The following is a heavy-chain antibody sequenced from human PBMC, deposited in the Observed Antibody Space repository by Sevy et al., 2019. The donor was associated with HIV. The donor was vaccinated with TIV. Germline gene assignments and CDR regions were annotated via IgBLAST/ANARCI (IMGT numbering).Heavy chain of an antibody. CDR2: IKQDGSEK. V-gene: IGHV3-7*03. CDR3: ARVYGGNAFGDYYYYMDV. Sequence: GGSLRLSCAASGFTFSSYWMSWVRQAPGKGLEWVANIKQDGSEKYHVDSVKGRFTISRDNAKNSLYLQMNSLRAEDTAVYYCARVYGGNAFGDYYYYMDVWGKGTTVTVSS. D-gene: IGHD4-17*01. CDR1: GFTFSSYW. J-gene: IGHJ6*03.